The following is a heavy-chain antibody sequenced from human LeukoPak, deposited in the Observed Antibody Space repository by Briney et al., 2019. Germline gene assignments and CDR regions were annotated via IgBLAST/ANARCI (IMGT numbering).Heavy chain of an antibody. J-gene: IGHJ5*02. CDR3: ARGPGRGIAAAATQYNWFDP. D-gene: IGHD6-13*01. V-gene: IGHV1-2*02. CDR2: MNPNSGVT. CDR1: GYTFTGHY. Sequence: ASVKVSCKASGYTFTGHYIHWVRQAPGQGLEWMGWMNPNSGVTKYEQKFQGRVTMTRDMSVSTAYMELSRLRSDDTAVYYCARGPGRGIAAAATQYNWFDPWGQETLVTVSS.